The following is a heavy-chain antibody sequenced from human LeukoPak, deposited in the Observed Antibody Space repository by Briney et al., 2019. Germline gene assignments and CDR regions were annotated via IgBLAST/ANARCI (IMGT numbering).Heavy chain of an antibody. V-gene: IGHV3-30*04. CDR2: ISYDGSNK. CDR3: ARDGRMGEAAAGVCDY. D-gene: IGHD6-13*01. Sequence: GGSLRLSCAASGFTFSSYAMHWVRQAPGKGLEWVAVISYDGSNKYYADSVKGRFTISRDNSKNTLYLQMISLRAEDTAVYYCARDGRMGEAAAGVCDYWGQGTLVTVSS. J-gene: IGHJ4*02. CDR1: GFTFSSYA.